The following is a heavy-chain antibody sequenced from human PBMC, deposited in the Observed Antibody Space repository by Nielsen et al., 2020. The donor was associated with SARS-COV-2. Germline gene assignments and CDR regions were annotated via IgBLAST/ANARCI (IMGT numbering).Heavy chain of an antibody. J-gene: IGHJ4*02. CDR1: GYTFTSYG. CDR3: ARLPRTYVGISAASYFDY. D-gene: IGHD1-14*01. CDR2: ISAYNGNT. V-gene: IGHV1-18*01. Sequence: ASVKVSCKASGYTFTSYGISWVRQAPGQGLEWMGWISAYNGNTNYAQKLQGRVTMTTDTSTSTAYMELRSLRSDDTAMYYCARLPRTYVGISAASYFDYWGQGTLVTVSS.